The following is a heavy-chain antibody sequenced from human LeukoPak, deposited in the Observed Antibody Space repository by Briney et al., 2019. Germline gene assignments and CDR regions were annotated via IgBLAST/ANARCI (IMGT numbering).Heavy chain of an antibody. D-gene: IGHD4-17*01. CDR2: IYYSGST. Sequence: SETLSLTCTVSGGSISSGGYYWRWIRQHPGKGLEWIGYIYYSGSTYYNPSLKSRVTISVDTSKNQFSLKLSSVTAADTAVYYCAREMTTVTTRYGMDVWGKGPRSPSPQ. J-gene: IGHJ6*01. CDR3: AREMTTVTTRYGMDV. V-gene: IGHV4-31*03. CDR1: GGSISSGGYY.